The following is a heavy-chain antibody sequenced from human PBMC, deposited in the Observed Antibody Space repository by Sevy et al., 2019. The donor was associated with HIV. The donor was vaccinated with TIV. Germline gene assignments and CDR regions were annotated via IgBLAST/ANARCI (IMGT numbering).Heavy chain of an antibody. CDR1: GLTVSDNY. D-gene: IGHD4-4*01. V-gene: IGHV3-53*01. Sequence: GGSLRLSCATSGLTVSDNYMNWVRQAPGKGLEWVSVIYRGDNIYYADFVKGRFTLSRDTDKNMVYLQMNSLRVEDTAIYYCARGLWGYSNAYYFDLWGQGTLVTVSS. CDR3: ARGLWGYSNAYYFDL. J-gene: IGHJ4*02. CDR2: IYRGDNI.